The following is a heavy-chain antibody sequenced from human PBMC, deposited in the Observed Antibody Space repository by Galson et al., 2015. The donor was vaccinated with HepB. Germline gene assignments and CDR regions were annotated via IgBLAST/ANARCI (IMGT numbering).Heavy chain of an antibody. CDR3: ARNFRVVAAGAAFDY. D-gene: IGHD6-19*01. J-gene: IGHJ4*02. Sequence: SLRLSCAASGFTFSTFTMHWVRQAPGTGLEWVAVISSDGNNKYYADSVKGRFTISRDNSKNTLYLQMNSLRAGDKAIYYCARNFRVVAAGAAFDYWGQGALVTVSS. V-gene: IGHV3-30*04. CDR1: GFTFSTFT. CDR2: ISSDGNNK.